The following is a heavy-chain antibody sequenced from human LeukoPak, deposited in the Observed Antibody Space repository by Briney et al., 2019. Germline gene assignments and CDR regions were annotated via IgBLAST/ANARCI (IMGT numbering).Heavy chain of an antibody. J-gene: IGHJ3*02. V-gene: IGHV3-23*01. Sequence: GGSLRLSCAASGFTFSSYAMSWVRQAPGKGLEWVSAISGSGGSTYYADSVKGRFTVSRDNSDNTLSLQMNSLRPEDTAVYYCARAHAFDIWGQGTMVIVSS. CDR1: GFTFSSYA. CDR2: ISGSGGST. CDR3: ARAHAFDI.